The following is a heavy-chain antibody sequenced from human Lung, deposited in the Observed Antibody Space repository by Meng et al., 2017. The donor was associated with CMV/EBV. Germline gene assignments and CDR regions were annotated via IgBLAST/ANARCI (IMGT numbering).Heavy chain of an antibody. J-gene: IGHJ6*02. CDR1: PGFTLSGYS. D-gene: IGHD4-23*01. CDR2: ISYDGSTE. CDR3: ARDVTTLGYSGMDV. Sequence: GESXKISXVASPGFTLSGYSMHWVRQAPGKGLEWVALISYDGSTEYYADSVRGRFSISRDNSKKTLYVHMNSLRPEDTGIYCCARDVTTLGYSGMDVWGQGXTVTVSS. V-gene: IGHV3-30*04.